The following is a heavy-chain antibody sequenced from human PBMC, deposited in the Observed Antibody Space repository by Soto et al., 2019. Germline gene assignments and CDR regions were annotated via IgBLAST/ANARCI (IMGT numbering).Heavy chain of an antibody. J-gene: IGHJ6*02. CDR2: ISTDNGNT. Sequence: QVHLVQSGAEVKKPGASVRVSCKSSGYTFTTSGISWVRQAPGQGLEWMGWISTDNGNTNYAQHLQGRVSMTTDTSTSTDYMDLRSLRSDDTAVYYCARDQGITTFGVYSMYYYGMDVWGQGNTVTASS. CDR1: GYTFTTSG. CDR3: ARDQGITTFGVYSMYYYGMDV. D-gene: IGHD3-3*01. V-gene: IGHV1-18*01.